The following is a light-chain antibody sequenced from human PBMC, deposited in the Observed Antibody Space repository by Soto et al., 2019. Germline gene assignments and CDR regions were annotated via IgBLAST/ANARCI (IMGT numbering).Light chain of an antibody. J-gene: IGLJ1*01. CDR3: AAWDDTSSFV. CDR2: TND. Sequence: QSVLTQPPSASGTPGQRVIISCSGGSSNIGRNTVNWYQHLPGTAPRLLIYTNDQRPSGVPDRFSGSKPGTPASLAISGLQSEDEADYYCAAWDDTSSFVFGTGTKVTVL. V-gene: IGLV1-44*01. CDR1: SSNIGRNT.